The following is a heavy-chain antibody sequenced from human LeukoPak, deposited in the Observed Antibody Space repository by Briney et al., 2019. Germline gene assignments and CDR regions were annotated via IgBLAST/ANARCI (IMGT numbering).Heavy chain of an antibody. CDR3: ARAATPGIGAAVS. D-gene: IGHD6-13*01. CDR1: GYTYTGYY. Sequence: RASVKVSCKASGYTYTGYYMHWVRQAPGQGLEWMGGIDGSSGGTNYAQEFQGRVSMNRETSISTALMGLSRLSSDDSDGYNGARAATPGIGAAVSWGQGTLVTVSS. V-gene: IGHV1-2*02. CDR2: IDGSSGGT. J-gene: IGHJ4*02.